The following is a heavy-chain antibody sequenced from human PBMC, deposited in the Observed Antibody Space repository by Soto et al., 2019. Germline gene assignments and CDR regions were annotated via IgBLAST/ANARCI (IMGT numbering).Heavy chain of an antibody. J-gene: IGHJ6*03. D-gene: IGHD3-10*01. V-gene: IGHV1-18*01. CDR3: ARLYGSGSSSYYYYYYMDV. CDR2: ISAYNGNT. Sequence: ASVKVSCKASGYTFTSYGISWVRQAPGQGLEWMGWISAYNGNTNYAQKLQGRVTMTTDTSTSTAYMELRSLRSDDTAVYYCARLYGSGSSSYYYYYYMDVWGKGTTVTVSS. CDR1: GYTFTSYG.